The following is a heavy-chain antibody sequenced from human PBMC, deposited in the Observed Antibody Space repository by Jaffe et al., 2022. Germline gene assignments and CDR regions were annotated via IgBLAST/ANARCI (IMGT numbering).Heavy chain of an antibody. CDR1: GYSISSGYY. D-gene: IGHD6-19*01. Sequence: QVQLQESGPGLVKPSETLSLTCAVSGYSISSGYYWGWIRQPPGKGLEWIGSIYHSGSTYYNPSLKSRVTISVDTSKNQFSLKLSSVTAADTAVYYCARDRGSGWLGGEWKIDYWGQGTLVTVSS. V-gene: IGHV4-38-2*02. CDR2: IYHSGST. CDR3: ARDRGSGWLGGEWKIDY. J-gene: IGHJ4*02.